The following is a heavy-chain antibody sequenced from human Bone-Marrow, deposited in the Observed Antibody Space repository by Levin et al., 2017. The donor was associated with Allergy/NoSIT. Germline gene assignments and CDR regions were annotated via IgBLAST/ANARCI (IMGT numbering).Heavy chain of an antibody. CDR1: GFTFSSYS. CDR2: INSSSGTI. J-gene: IGHJ4*02. CDR3: VRGLPDY. Sequence: GGSLRLACATSGFTFSSYSMNWVRQAPGKGLEWVSYINSSSGTIYYADSVKGRFTISRDNAKKSLYLQMSSLRVEDTAVYYCVRGLPDYWGQGTLVTVSS. V-gene: IGHV3-48*01.